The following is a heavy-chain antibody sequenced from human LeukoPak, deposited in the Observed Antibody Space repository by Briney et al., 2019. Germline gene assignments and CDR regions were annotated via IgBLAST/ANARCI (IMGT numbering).Heavy chain of an antibody. CDR2: ISGSGGST. CDR1: GFTFSSYV. CDR3: ATTLLRASTYMDV. Sequence: GGSLRLSCAASGFTFSSYVVSWVRQAPGKGLEWVSGISGSGGSTYYADSVKGRFTISRDNSKNTLYLQMNSLRDEDTALYYCATTLLRASTYMDVWGKGTTVTVSS. V-gene: IGHV3-23*01. D-gene: IGHD1-1*01. J-gene: IGHJ6*03.